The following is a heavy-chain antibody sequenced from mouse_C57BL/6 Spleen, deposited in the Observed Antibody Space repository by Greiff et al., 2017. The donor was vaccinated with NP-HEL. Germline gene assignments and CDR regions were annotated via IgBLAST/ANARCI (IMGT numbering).Heavy chain of an antibody. Sequence: QVQLQQSGAELVRPGTSVKVSCKASGYAFTNYLIEWVKQRPGQGLVWIGVINPGSGGTNYNEKFKGKATLTADKSSSTAYMQLSSLTSEDSAVYFCARGGSKGPFDYWGQGTTLTVSS. CDR3: ARGGSKGPFDY. CDR2: INPGSGGT. V-gene: IGHV1-54*01. J-gene: IGHJ2*01. D-gene: IGHD1-3*01. CDR1: GYAFTNYL.